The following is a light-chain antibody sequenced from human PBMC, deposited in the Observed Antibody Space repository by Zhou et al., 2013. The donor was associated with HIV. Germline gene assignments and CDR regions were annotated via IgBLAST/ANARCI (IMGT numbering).Light chain of an antibody. Sequence: DIQMTQSPSTLSASVGDRVAITCRASQIIGTWLAWYQQKPGKAPKLLIYKASNLVTGVPSRFSGSASGTEFTLTISSLQPDDFATYYCQQYDATPYTFGPGDQGGDQ. CDR3: QQYDATPYT. J-gene: IGKJ2*01. CDR1: QIIGTW. CDR2: KAS. V-gene: IGKV1-5*03.